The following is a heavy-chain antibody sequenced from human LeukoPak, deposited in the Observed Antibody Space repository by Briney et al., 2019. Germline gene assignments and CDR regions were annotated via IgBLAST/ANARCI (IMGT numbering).Heavy chain of an antibody. V-gene: IGHV4-59*13. Sequence: WVTVTLICTVSVDLKSLYYWSWIRHPPGEAVVCIGYDSSSGTTDYNPSRKSRVTISEDTSKNQSSLDLSSVTAADTPVYYCARAGSPYLSSRWSYFASWGQATLVTVSS. CDR2: DSSSGTT. CDR3: ARAGSPYLSSRWSYFAS. D-gene: IGHD6-13*01. J-gene: IGHJ4*02. CDR1: VDLKSLYY.